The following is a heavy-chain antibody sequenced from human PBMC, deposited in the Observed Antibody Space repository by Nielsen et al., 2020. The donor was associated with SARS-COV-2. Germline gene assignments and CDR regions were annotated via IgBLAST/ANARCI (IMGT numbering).Heavy chain of an antibody. CDR3: ASLGGSSWYFDY. Sequence: GESLKISCAASGFTFGDYYMSWVRQAPGKGLEWVSVIYSGGSSTYYADSVKGRFTISRDNSKNTLYLQMNSLRAEDTAVYYCASLGGSSWYFDYWGQGILVTVSS. V-gene: IGHV3-23*03. CDR2: IYSGGSST. CDR1: GFTFGDYY. D-gene: IGHD6-13*01. J-gene: IGHJ4*02.